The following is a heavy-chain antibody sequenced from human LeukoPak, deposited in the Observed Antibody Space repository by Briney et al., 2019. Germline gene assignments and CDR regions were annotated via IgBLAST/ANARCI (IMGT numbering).Heavy chain of an antibody. D-gene: IGHD4-11*01. J-gene: IGHJ4*02. V-gene: IGHV1-18*01. CDR1: GYTFTSYG. CDR2: ISAYNVNT. CDR3: ARVPVSGPWARFDY. Sequence: EASVNVSCKASGYTFTSYGISWVRQAPGQGLEWMGWISAYNVNTNDAQKLQGRVTMTTDTSTTTAYTELRSLRSDDTAVYYCARVPVSGPWARFDYWGQGTLVTVSS.